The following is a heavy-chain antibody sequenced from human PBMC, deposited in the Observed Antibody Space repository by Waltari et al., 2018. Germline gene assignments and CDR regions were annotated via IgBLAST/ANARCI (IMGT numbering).Heavy chain of an antibody. Sequence: QVQLQESGPGLVKPSETLSLTCTLSGGSTSSYYWSGVRQSPGKGLGWIGAIHNSGSSDYNPSLRSRVAISLDTPNNQFSLRLRSVTAADAAIYYCARADTSTSYFYYYMDVWGKGTTVTVSS. D-gene: IGHD1-26*01. CDR3: ARADTSTSYFYYYMDV. V-gene: IGHV4-59*01. CDR2: IHNSGSS. J-gene: IGHJ6*03. CDR1: GGSTSSYY.